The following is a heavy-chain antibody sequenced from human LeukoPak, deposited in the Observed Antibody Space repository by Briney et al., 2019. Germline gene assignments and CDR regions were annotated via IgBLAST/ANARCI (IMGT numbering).Heavy chain of an antibody. Sequence: ASVKVSCKASGGTFSSYAISWVRQAPGQGLEWMGGIIPILGTANYAQKFQGRVTITADESTSTAYMELSSPRSEDTAVYYCARGGSEQWLVSRWFDPWGQGTLVTVSS. CDR1: GGTFSSYA. V-gene: IGHV1-69*13. D-gene: IGHD6-19*01. CDR3: ARGGSEQWLVSRWFDP. J-gene: IGHJ5*02. CDR2: IIPILGTA.